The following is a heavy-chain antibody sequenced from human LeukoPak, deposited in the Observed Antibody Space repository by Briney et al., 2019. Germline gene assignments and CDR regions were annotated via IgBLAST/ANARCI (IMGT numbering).Heavy chain of an antibody. Sequence: SQTLSLTCTVSGGSISSGGYYWSWIRQHPGKGLEWIGYIYYSGSTYYNPSLKSGVPISVDTSKNHFFLKLRSVTAAATAWYYCARGNSYDIVTGYYYAFDIWGQGTMVTVSS. V-gene: IGHV4-31*03. J-gene: IGHJ3*02. D-gene: IGHD3-9*01. CDR1: GGSISSGGYY. CDR2: IYYSGST. CDR3: ARGNSYDIVTGYYYAFDI.